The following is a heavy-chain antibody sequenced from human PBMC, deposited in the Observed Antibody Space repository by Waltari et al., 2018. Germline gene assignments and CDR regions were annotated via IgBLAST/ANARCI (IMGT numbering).Heavy chain of an antibody. Sequence: LVQSGAEVKKPGASVKVSCKASGYTFTGYALLWVRQAPGQGLEWRGRINPKNGDTHYAQNFQGRVALTTDTSTNTAFMELQRLRSDDTAVYYCLRDSSGSHFDYWGQGTLVTVSS. D-gene: IGHD3-22*01. CDR3: LRDSSGSHFDY. CDR2: INPKNGDT. V-gene: IGHV1-2*06. J-gene: IGHJ4*02. CDR1: GYTFTGYA.